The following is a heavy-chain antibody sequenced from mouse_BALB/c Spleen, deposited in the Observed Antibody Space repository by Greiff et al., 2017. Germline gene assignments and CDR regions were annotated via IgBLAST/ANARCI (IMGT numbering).Heavy chain of an antibody. D-gene: IGHD2-10*02. V-gene: IGHV1-77*01. CDR1: GYTFTDYV. CDR3: ARGGYGNYVEDWFAY. CDR2: IYPGSGST. J-gene: IGHJ3*01. Sequence: QVQLQQSGPELVKPGASVKMSCKASGYTFTDYVISWVKQRTGQGLEWIGEIYPGSGSTYYNEKFKGKATLTADKSSNTAYMQLSSLTSEDSAVYFCARGGYGNYVEDWFAYWGQGTLVTVSA.